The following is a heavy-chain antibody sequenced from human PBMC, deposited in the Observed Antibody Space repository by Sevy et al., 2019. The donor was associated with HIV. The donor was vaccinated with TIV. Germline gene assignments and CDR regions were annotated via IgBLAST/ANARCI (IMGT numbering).Heavy chain of an antibody. CDR3: ARAHVLRYCDWLLSGAFDI. CDR2: ISSSSSTI. J-gene: IGHJ3*02. CDR1: GFTFSSYS. Sequence: GGSLRLSCAASGFTFSSYSMNWVRQAPGKGLEWVSYISSSSSTIYYADSVKGRFTISRDNAKNSLYLQMNSLRDEDTAVYYCARAHVLRYCDWLLSGAFDIWGQGTMVTVSS. V-gene: IGHV3-48*02. D-gene: IGHD3-9*01.